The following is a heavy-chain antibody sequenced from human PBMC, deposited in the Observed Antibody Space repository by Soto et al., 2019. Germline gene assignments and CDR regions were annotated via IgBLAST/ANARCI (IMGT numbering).Heavy chain of an antibody. CDR1: GFTFSDYY. Sequence: GGSLRLSCAASGFTFSDYYMNWIRQAPGKGLEWVSYISSGAITIYYADSVKGQFTISRDNAKNSLYLQMNSLRAEDTAVYYCAGQYSSSSVEFWGQGTLVTVSS. CDR3: AGQYSSSSVEF. D-gene: IGHD6-6*01. J-gene: IGHJ4*02. CDR2: ISSGAITI. V-gene: IGHV3-11*01.